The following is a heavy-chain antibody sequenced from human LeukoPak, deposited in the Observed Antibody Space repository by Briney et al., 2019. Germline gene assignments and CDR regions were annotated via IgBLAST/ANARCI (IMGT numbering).Heavy chain of an antibody. CDR3: AELGITMIGGV. CDR1: GFTFSNYG. D-gene: IGHD3-10*02. J-gene: IGHJ6*04. V-gene: IGHV3-30*02. Sequence: GGSLRLSCVASGFTFSNYGMHWVRQAPGKGLEWVSFLRYDATSNYYAESVKGRFTISRDNAKNSLYLQMNSLRAEDTAVYYCAELGITMIGGVWGKGTTVTIFS. CDR2: LRYDATSN.